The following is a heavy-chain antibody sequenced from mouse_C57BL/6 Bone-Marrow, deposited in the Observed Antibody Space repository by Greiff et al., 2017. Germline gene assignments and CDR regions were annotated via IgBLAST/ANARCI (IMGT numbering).Heavy chain of an antibody. CDR2: INPNNGGT. CDR3: ARTYYSNYVLAWFAY. Sequence: EVQLQQSGPELVKPGASVTIPCKASGYTFTDYNMDWVKQSHGKSLEWIGDINPNNGGTIYNQKFKGKATLTVDKSSSTAYMELRSLTSEDTAVYYCARTYYSNYVLAWFAYWGQGTLVTVSA. J-gene: IGHJ3*01. V-gene: IGHV1-18*01. CDR1: GYTFTDYN. D-gene: IGHD2-5*01.